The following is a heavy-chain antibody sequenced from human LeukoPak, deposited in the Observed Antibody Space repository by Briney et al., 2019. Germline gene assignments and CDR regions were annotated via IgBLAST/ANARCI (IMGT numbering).Heavy chain of an antibody. D-gene: IGHD4-23*01. CDR1: GGSISSSSYY. V-gene: IGHV4-39*01. J-gene: IGHJ6*03. CDR2: IYYTGST. Sequence: KSSETLSLTCTVSGGSISSSSYYWGWIRQPPGEGLEWIGSIYYTGSTYYNPSLKSRVTISVDTSKNQFSLKLSSVTAADTAVYYCARLHYGGNYGYYYYYMDVWGKGTTVTISS. CDR3: ARLHYGGNYGYYYYYMDV.